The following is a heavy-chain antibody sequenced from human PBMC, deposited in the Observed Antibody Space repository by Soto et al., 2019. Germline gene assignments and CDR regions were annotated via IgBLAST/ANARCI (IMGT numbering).Heavy chain of an antibody. V-gene: IGHV1-8*01. CDR2: MNPNSGNT. Sequence: ASVKVSCNASGYTFTSYDINLVRQATGQGLEWMGWMNPNSGNTGYAQKFQGRVTMTRNTSISTAYMELSSLRSEDTAVYYCARGGFYDYIWGSYSRVWFDPWGQGTLVTVSS. J-gene: IGHJ5*02. CDR3: ARGGFYDYIWGSYSRVWFDP. D-gene: IGHD3-16*01. CDR1: GYTFTSYD.